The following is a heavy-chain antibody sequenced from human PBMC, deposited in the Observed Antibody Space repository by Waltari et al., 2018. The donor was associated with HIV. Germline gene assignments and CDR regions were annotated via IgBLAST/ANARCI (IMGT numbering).Heavy chain of an antibody. V-gene: IGHV3-74*01. CDR3: ARGQYYSMDV. Sequence: EVQLVESGGGLVQPGGSLRLSCSAPGFTFSSYCMHWVRQAPGKGLVWVTDINRDGSTRRYADSVKGRFTISRDNAKNTLYLQMNSLRAEDTALYYCARGQYYSMDVWGQGTTVTVSS. J-gene: IGHJ6*02. CDR2: INRDGSTR. CDR1: GFTFSSYC. D-gene: IGHD3-10*01.